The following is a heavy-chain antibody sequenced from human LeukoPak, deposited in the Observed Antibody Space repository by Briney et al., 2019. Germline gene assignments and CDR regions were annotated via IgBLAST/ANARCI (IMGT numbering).Heavy chain of an antibody. CDR1: RFTFNIYA. V-gene: IGHV3-33*08. CDR3: GRGEWRLTGAGCHYYYYAMDV. J-gene: IGHJ6*02. CDR2: IRCDGSNT. Sequence: QSGGSLRLSCAASRFTFNIYAMHWVRQAPGKGLEWVSVIRCDGSNTYYADCVKGRFTISRDNSKNTLYVQMNSLRAEDTAVYYCGRGEWRLTGAGCHYYYYAMDVWGQGTTVTVSS. D-gene: IGHD3-16*01.